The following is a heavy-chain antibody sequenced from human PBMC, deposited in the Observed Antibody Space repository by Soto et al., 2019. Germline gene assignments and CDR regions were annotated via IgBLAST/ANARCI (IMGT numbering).Heavy chain of an antibody. V-gene: IGHV3-7*01. CDR1: GFTFSTYW. J-gene: IGHJ4*02. Sequence: EVQLVESGGGLVQPGGSLRLSCAASGFTFSTYWMSWVRQAPGKGLEWVASIKQDGSEEYYVDSVKGRFTISRDNAKNALYLQMNSLRAEDTGVYYCARLMWWWTGWGQGTLVTVSS. CDR3: ARLMWWWTG. CDR2: IKQDGSEE. D-gene: IGHD2-21*01.